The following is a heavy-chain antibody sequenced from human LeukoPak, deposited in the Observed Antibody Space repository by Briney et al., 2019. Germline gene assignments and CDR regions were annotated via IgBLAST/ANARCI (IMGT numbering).Heavy chain of an antibody. D-gene: IGHD3-3*01. CDR3: ARDQGDFLSGYYTGKNDAFDI. CDR2: IYTSGST. V-gene: IGHV4-4*07. J-gene: IGHJ3*02. Sequence: SETLSLTCTVSGGSMRSCYWSWIRQPAGKGLEWIGRIYTSGSTNYNPSLKSRVTMSVDTSKNQFSLKLSSVTAADTAVYYCARDQGDFLSGYYTGKNDAFDIWGQGTMVTVSS. CDR1: GGSMRSCY.